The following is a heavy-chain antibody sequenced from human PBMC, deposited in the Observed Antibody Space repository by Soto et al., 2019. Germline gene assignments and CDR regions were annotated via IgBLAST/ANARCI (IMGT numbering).Heavy chain of an antibody. J-gene: IGHJ4*02. D-gene: IGHD3-22*01. CDR1: GFIFSTYG. CDR2: ISYDGRDI. V-gene: IGHV3-30*18. CDR3: VQDGYYDSSGYYRSY. Sequence: QVQLVESGGGVVQPGRSLRLSCAASGFIFSTYGMHWVRQAPGKGLEWVAVISYDGRDILYADSVKGRFTISRADSKDTMYLQMSSVRAEDRAMYYCVQDGYYDSSGYYRSYWGQGTLVTVSS.